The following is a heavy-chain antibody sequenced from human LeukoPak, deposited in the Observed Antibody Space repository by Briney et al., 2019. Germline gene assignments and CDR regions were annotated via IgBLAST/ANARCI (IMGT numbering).Heavy chain of an antibody. D-gene: IGHD2-2*01. CDR3: ATAYCSSTSCRTPEWFDP. CDR1: GYTLTELS. V-gene: IGHV1-24*01. CDR2: FDPEDGET. J-gene: IGHJ5*02. Sequence: GASVKVSCKVSGYTLTELSMHWVRQAPGKGLEWMGGFDPEDGETIYAQKFQGRVTMTEDTSTDTAYMELSSLRSEDTAVYYCATAYCSSTSCRTPEWFDPWGQGTLVTVSS.